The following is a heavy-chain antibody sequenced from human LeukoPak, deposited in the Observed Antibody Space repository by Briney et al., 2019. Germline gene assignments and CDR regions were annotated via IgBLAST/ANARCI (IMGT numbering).Heavy chain of an antibody. CDR3: AKEQYYDILTGYPRDNWFDP. CDR1: GFTFSSYA. CDR2: ISGSGGST. J-gene: IGHJ5*02. Sequence: PGGSLRLSCAASGFTFSSYAMSWVRQAPGKGLEWVSAISGSGGSTYYADSVKGRFTISRDNSKNTLYLQMNSLRAEDTAVYYCAKEQYYDILTGYPRDNWFDPWGQGTLVTVSS. V-gene: IGHV3-23*01. D-gene: IGHD3-9*01.